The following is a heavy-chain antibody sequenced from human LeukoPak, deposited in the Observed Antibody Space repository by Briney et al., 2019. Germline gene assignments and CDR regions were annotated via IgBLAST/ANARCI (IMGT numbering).Heavy chain of an antibody. CDR1: GFTYSSYG. V-gene: IGHV3-30*18. CDR2: ISYDGSNK. Sequence: GGSLRLSCAASGFTYSSYGMHWVRQAPGKGREWVAVISYDGSNKYYAESVKGRFTISRDNSKNTLYLQMNSLRAEDTAVSYCAKEFDFWRTIPDYWGQGTLVTVSS. D-gene: IGHD3-3*01. J-gene: IGHJ4*02. CDR3: AKEFDFWRTIPDY.